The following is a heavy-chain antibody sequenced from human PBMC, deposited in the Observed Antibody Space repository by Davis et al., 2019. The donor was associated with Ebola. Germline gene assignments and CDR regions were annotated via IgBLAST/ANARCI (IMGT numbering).Heavy chain of an antibody. CDR1: GFTFSTYS. V-gene: IGHV3-48*02. D-gene: IGHD5-18*01. CDR2: ISSSSSTI. J-gene: IGHJ3*02. CDR3: ARDPDTAMASDAFDI. Sequence: GGSLRLSCAASGFTFSTYSMNWVRQAPRKGLEWVSYISSSSSTIYYADSVKVRFTISRDNAKSSLYLQMNSLKDQDTAVYYCARDPDTAMASDAFDIWGQGTMVTVSS.